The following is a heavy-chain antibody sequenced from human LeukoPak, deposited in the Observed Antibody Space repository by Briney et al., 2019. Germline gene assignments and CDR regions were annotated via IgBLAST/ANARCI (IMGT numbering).Heavy chain of an antibody. D-gene: IGHD5-18*01. J-gene: IGHJ4*02. CDR3: AKSPAGGYSYGYGSIDY. CDR2: ISYDGSNK. CDR1: GFTFSSYA. V-gene: IGHV3-30*04. Sequence: GGSLRLSCAASGFTFSSYAMHWVRQAPGKGLEWVAVISYDGSNKYYADSVKGRFTISRDNSKNTLYLQMNSLRAEDTAVYYCAKSPAGGYSYGYGSIDYWGQGTLVTVSS.